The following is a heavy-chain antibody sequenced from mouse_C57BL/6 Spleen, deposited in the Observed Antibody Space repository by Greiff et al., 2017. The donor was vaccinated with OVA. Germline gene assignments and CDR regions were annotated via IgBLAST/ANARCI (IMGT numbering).Heavy chain of an antibody. V-gene: IGHV1-53*01. D-gene: IGHD2-4*01. J-gene: IGHJ2*01. CDR3: ARSPIYYDYAYFDY. CDR2: INPSNGGP. CDR1: GYTFTSYW. Sequence: QVQLQQPGTELVKPGASVKLSCKASGYTFTSYWMHWVKQRPGQGLEWIGNINPSNGGPNYNEKFKSKATLTVDKSSSTAYMQLSSLTSEDSAVYYCARSPIYYDYAYFDYWGQGTTLTVSS.